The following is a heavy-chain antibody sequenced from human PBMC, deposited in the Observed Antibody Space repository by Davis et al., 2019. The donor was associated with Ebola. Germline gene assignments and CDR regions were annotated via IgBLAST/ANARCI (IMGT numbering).Heavy chain of an antibody. Sequence: GESLKISCATSGFLFNGYGMHWVRQAPGKGLEWLAFIRFDGNDEHYADSVRGRFTISRDNSKNTVYLDMNGLRPEDTAIYYCAKDRYDTSGYYYDYWGQGTLVSVSA. CDR2: IRFDGNDE. CDR1: GFLFNGYG. CDR3: AKDRYDTSGYYYDY. J-gene: IGHJ4*02. D-gene: IGHD3-22*01. V-gene: IGHV3-30*02.